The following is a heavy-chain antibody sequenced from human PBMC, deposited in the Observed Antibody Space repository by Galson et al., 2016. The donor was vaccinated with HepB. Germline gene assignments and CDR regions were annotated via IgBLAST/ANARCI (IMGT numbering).Heavy chain of an antibody. J-gene: IGHJ6*04. V-gene: IGHV3-23*01. D-gene: IGHD4-17*01. CDR1: GFTLSSSA. Sequence: SLRLSCAASGFTLSSSAMTWVRQAPGRGREWVSAIPETGSFAYYAYPLRGRFTLSRDTAKNTVYLQMNYLRADDTALYYRGLDYPTMTDRYPYHVDVWGKGTAFTVSS. CDR3: GLDYPTMTDRYPYHVDV. CDR2: IPETGSFA.